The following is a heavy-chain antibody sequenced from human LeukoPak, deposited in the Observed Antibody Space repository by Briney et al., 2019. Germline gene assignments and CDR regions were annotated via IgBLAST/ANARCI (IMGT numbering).Heavy chain of an antibody. J-gene: IGHJ4*02. Sequence: GRSLRLSCAASGFTFVNYAMHWVRQAPGKGLEWVAVISYDASNKYYADSVKGRFTISRDNSKDTFYLQMNSLRAEDTAVYYCAREAPRGTSSNPYYFDSWGQGTLVTVSS. CDR3: AREAPRGTSSNPYYFDS. V-gene: IGHV3-30-3*01. CDR2: ISYDASNK. CDR1: GFTFVNYA. D-gene: IGHD6-6*01.